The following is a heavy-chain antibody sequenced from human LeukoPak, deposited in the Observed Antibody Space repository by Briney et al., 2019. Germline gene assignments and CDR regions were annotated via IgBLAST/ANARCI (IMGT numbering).Heavy chain of an antibody. D-gene: IGHD6-19*01. Sequence: SETLSLTCSVSGDSISNYYWSWIRQPAGKGLEYIGRIDTSGSTNYNPSLKSRVTMSVDTSKNQFSLKLNSVAAADTAMYYCARTTGYYNSGWADFDSWGQGTLVTVSS. CDR3: ARTTGYYNSGWADFDS. V-gene: IGHV4-4*07. CDR2: IDTSGST. CDR1: GDSISNYY. J-gene: IGHJ4*02.